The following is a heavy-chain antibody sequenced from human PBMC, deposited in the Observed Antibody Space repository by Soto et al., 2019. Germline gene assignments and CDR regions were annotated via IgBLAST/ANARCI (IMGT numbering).Heavy chain of an antibody. CDR2: ISSSGSTI. V-gene: IGHV3-48*04. CDR1: GFPCSGYI. CDR3: AREDYDFWSGPTWGYGMDV. D-gene: IGHD3-3*01. Sequence: GGSLILSCASSGFPCSGYIRNLVRPAPGQGLEWVSSISSSGSTIYYADSVKGRFTISRDNAKNSLYLQMNSLRAEDTAVYYCAREDYDFWSGPTWGYGMDVWGQGTTVTVS. J-gene: IGHJ6*02.